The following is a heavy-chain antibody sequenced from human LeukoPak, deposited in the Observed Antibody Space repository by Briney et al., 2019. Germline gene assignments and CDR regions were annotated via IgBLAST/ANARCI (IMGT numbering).Heavy chain of an antibody. CDR1: GYTFTSYD. Sequence: GASVKVSCKASGYTFTSYDINWVRQATGQGLEWMGWMNPNSGNTGYAQKFQGRVTITRNTSISTAYMELSSLRSEDTAVYYCARGGGIAAAEMGDFDYWGQGTLVTVSS. CDR3: ARGGGIAAAEMGDFDY. V-gene: IGHV1-8*03. D-gene: IGHD6-13*01. J-gene: IGHJ4*02. CDR2: MNPNSGNT.